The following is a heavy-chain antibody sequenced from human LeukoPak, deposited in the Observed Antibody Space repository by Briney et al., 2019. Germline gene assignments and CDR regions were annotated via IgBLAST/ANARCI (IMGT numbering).Heavy chain of an antibody. V-gene: IGHV6-1*01. D-gene: IGHD4-17*01. Sequence: SQTLSLTCAISGDSVSSNSAAWNWIRQSPSRGLEWLGRTYYRSKWYNDYAVSVKSRITINPDTSKNQFSLQLNSVAPEDTAVFYCARALHRLTPDYEHSAFDIWGQGTMVTVSS. CDR1: GDSVSSNSAA. J-gene: IGHJ3*02. CDR3: ARALHRLTPDYEHSAFDI. CDR2: TYYRSKWYN.